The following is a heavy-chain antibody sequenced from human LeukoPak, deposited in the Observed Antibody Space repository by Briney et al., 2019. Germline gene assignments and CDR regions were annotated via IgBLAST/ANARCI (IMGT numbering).Heavy chain of an antibody. J-gene: IGHJ4*02. CDR1: GFTFSSYA. Sequence: GSLRLSCAASGFTFSSYAMHWVRQAPGKGLEWVAAISYDGSNKFYEDSVKGRSTISRDNSKNTLHLQMNSLRVEDAALYYCAKDEEGLFDYWGQGTLVTVSS. CDR2: ISYDGSNK. CDR3: AKDEEGLFDY. V-gene: IGHV3-30*18.